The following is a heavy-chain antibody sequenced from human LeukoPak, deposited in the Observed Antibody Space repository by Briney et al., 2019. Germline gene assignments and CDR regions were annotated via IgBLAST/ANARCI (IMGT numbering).Heavy chain of an antibody. CDR1: GFTFGDYA. D-gene: IGHD2-2*01. CDR3: TSWGGCSSTSCYYVSDY. V-gene: IGHV3-49*04. J-gene: IGHJ4*02. CDR2: IRSKAYGGTT. Sequence: GGSLRLSCTASGFTFGDYAMSWVRQAPGKGLEWVGFIRSKAYGGTTEYAASVKGRFTISRDDSKSIAYLQTNSLKTEDTAVYYCTSWGGCSSTSCYYVSDYWGQGTLVTVSS.